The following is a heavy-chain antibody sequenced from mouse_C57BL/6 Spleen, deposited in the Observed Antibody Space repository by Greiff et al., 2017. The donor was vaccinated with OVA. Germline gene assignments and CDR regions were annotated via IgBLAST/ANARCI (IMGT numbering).Heavy chain of an antibody. CDR2: FSPGGGSI. CDR3: ARHEVLSTFAY. Sequence: QVQLQQSGAELVKPGASVKLSCKASGYTFTEYTIHWVRQSSGRGLEWFGCFSPGGGSIKYNEKFKDKATLTADKSSSTVYMELSRLTSEDSAVYFCARHEVLSTFAYWGQGTLVTVSA. J-gene: IGHJ3*01. CDR1: GYTFTEYT. V-gene: IGHV1-62-2*01.